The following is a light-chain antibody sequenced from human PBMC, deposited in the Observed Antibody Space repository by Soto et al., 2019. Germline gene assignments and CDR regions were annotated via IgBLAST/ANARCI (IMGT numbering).Light chain of an antibody. CDR1: SSDVGGYNF. CDR2: EVT. V-gene: IGLV2-8*01. CDR3: SSYAGSHNLI. J-gene: IGLJ2*01. Sequence: QSALTQPPSASGSPGQSVTIYCSGTSSDVGGYNFVSWYQQHPDRAPKLMIYEVTKRPSGVPDRFSGSKSGNTASLTVSGVQAEDEGDYYCSSYAGSHNLIFGGGTKLTVL.